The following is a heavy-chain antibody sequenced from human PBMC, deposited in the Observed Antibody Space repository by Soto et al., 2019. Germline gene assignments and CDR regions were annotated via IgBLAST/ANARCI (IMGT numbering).Heavy chain of an antibody. CDR2: TYFRSKWYN. CDR3: AKGDNLGPKTGYAFDP. CDR1: GDSVSSNTAS. J-gene: IGHJ5*02. D-gene: IGHD5-12*01. Sequence: SQTLSLTCAISGDSVSSNTASWNWIRQSPSRGLEWLGRTYFRSKWYNDYAVSVKSQIIINPDTSNNQFSLQLNPVTPEDTAVYFCAKGDNLGPKTGYAFDPWGQGIMVTVSS. V-gene: IGHV6-1*01.